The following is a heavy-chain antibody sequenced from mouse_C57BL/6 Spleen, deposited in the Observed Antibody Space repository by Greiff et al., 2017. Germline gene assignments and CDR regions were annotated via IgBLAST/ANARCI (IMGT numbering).Heavy chain of an antibody. CDR2: ISYSGST. CDR3: AREDYRGAMDY. D-gene: IGHD2-14*01. V-gene: IGHV3-1*01. J-gene: IGHJ4*01. CDR1: GYSITSGYD. Sequence: EVKVVESGPGMVKPSQSLSLTCTVTGYSITSGYDWHWIRHFPGNKLEWMGYISYSGSTNYNPSLKSRISITHDTSKNHFFLKLNSVTTEDTATYYCAREDYRGAMDYWGQGTSVTVSS.